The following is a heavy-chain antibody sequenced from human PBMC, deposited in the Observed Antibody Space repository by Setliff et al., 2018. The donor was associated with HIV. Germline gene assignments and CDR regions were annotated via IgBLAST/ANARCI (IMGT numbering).Heavy chain of an antibody. J-gene: IGHJ4*02. Sequence: SSETLSLTCAVSGDSISSGRYYWGWIRQPPGKGLEWIGSIFYSGSTYYNPSLKSRVTISVDTSKNQFSLKLSSVTAADTAVYYCARHDPDYGDFFGYFDYWGQGTLVTVSS. D-gene: IGHD4-17*01. CDR3: ARHDPDYGDFFGYFDY. V-gene: IGHV4-39*01. CDR1: GDSISSGRYY. CDR2: IFYSGST.